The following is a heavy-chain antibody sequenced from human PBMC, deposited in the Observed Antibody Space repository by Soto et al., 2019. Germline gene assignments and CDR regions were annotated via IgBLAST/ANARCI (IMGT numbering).Heavy chain of an antibody. V-gene: IGHV4-34*01. J-gene: IGHJ4*02. CDR2: INHSGST. CDR1: GGSFSGYY. Sequence: QVQLQQWGAGLLKPSETLSLTCAVYGGSFSGYYWSWIRQPPGKGLEWIGEINHSGSTNYNPSLKSRVTISVDTSKNQFSLKLSSVTAADTAVYYCARSMGRPPALRALVYWGQGTLVTVSS. CDR3: ARSMGRPPALRALVY.